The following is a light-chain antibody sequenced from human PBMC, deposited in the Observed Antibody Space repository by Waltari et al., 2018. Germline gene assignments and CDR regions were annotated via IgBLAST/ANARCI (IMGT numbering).Light chain of an antibody. CDR2: VNSDGSH. CDR1: SGHSSNI. Sequence: QLVLTQSPSASASLGASVKLTCTLSSGHSSNIIAWHQQQPEKGPRYLMKVNSDGSHTKGDGIPDRFSGSGSGAERYLTIASVQAEDEADYYCQTGGHGTGVFGGGTKLTVL. V-gene: IGLV4-69*01. J-gene: IGLJ3*02. CDR3: QTGGHGTGV.